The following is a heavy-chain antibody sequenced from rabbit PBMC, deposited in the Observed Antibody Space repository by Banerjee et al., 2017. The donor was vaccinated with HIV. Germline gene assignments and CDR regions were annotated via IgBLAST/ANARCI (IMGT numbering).Heavy chain of an antibody. CDR3: ATNYAGSSYYATRLDL. D-gene: IGHD8-1*01. CDR1: GFDFSSYYM. V-gene: IGHV1S45*01. CDR2: IDGIGSGST. Sequence: QEQLKESGGGLVQPGGSLKLSCKASGFDFSSYYMSWVRQAPGKGLEWIGCIDGIGSGSTYYATWAKGRFTISKTSSTTVTLQMTSLTAADTATYFCATNYAGSSYYATRLDLWGQGTLVTVS. J-gene: IGHJ3*01.